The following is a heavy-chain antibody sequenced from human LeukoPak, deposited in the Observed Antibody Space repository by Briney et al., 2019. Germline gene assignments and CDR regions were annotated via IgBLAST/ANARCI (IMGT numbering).Heavy chain of an antibody. CDR1: GFTFSSYA. J-gene: IGHJ4*02. Sequence: PGGSLRLSCAASGFTFSSYAMSWVRQAPGKGLEWVSAISGSGGSTYYADSVKGRFTISRDNSKNTLYLQMNSLRAEDTAVYYCAKGPRVYYYGSGSYADTGGIDYWGQGTLVTVSS. CDR2: ISGSGGST. CDR3: AKGPRVYYYGSGSYADTGGIDY. V-gene: IGHV3-23*01. D-gene: IGHD3-10*01.